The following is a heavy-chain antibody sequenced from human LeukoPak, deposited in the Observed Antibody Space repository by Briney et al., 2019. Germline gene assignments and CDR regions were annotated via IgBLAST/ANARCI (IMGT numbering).Heavy chain of an antibody. CDR3: AKESPHYDY. V-gene: IGHV3-74*01. CDR1: GFTFSSYW. Sequence: GGSLRLSCAASGFTFSSYWMHWVRQAPGKGLVWVSRINTDGSSTRYADSVKGRFTISRDNAKNTLYLQMNSLRAEDTAVYYCAKESPHYDYWGQGTLVTVSS. CDR2: INTDGSST. J-gene: IGHJ4*02.